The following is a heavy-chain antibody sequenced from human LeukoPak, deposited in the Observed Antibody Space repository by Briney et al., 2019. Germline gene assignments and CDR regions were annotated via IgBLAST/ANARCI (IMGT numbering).Heavy chain of an antibody. D-gene: IGHD1-26*01. V-gene: IGHV3-53*05. CDR2: YSGGST. CDR1: GFTVSSNY. CDR3: ARDYGGSYFDAFDI. Sequence: GGSLRLSCAASGFTVSSNYMSWVRQAPGKGLEWVSVYSGGSTYYADSVKGRFTISRDNSKNTLYLQMTSLRAEDTAVYYCARDYGGSYFDAFDIWGQGTMVTVSS. J-gene: IGHJ3*02.